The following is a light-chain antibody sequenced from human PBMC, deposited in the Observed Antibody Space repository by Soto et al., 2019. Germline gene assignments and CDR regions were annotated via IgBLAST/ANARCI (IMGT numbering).Light chain of an antibody. V-gene: IGLV2-14*01. CDR2: DVS. Sequence: QSALTQPASVSGSLGQSISISCTEDSSDLTYNSVSWYQHHPHKASKLIIYDVSYRPSGVSTRFSGSQSAGSASLTISGLQAEDEADYYCSSSTPTRGLVFGSGTKVTVL. CDR1: SSDLTYNS. J-gene: IGLJ1*01. CDR3: SSSTPTRGLV.